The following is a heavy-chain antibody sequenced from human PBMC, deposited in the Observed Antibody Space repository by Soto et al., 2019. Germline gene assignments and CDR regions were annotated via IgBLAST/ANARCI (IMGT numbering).Heavy chain of an antibody. V-gene: IGHV5-51*01. J-gene: IGHJ6*02. D-gene: IGHD6-13*01. CDR1: GYTFTNYM. CDR3: ATHGTTSRWAGMDA. Sequence: PGESLKISCKASGYTFTNYMICWVRQMPVKGLEWMRLIYPADSETTYSPSFQGQVSMSADRSIRSAFLQWSSLKASDTAIYYCATHGTTSRWAGMDAWGQGITVTVSS. CDR2: IYPADSET.